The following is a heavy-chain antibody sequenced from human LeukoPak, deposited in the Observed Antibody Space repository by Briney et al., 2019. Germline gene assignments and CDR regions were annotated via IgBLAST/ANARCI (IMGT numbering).Heavy chain of an antibody. CDR1: GFTFSSYA. CDR3: ARRGVYYDSSGYHYYFDY. V-gene: IGHV4-34*01. J-gene: IGHJ4*02. D-gene: IGHD3-22*01. Sequence: PGGSLRLSCAASGFTFSSYAMSWFRQPPEKGLEWIGEINHSGSTNYNPSLKSRVTISVDTSKNQFSLKLSSVTAADTAVYYCARRGVYYDSSGYHYYFDYWGQGTLVTVSS. CDR2: INHSGST.